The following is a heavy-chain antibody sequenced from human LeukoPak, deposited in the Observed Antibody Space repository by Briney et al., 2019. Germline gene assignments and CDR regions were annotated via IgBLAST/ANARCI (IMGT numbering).Heavy chain of an antibody. Sequence: SGTLSLTCAVSGVSISSNNWWNWVRQPPGKGLEWIGEIYHSGSTNYNPSLKSRVTISIDTSNNQFYLKLSSLTAADTAVYYCARRDDSSGYHKIFDYWGQGTLVTVSS. CDR3: ARRDDSSGYHKIFDY. CDR1: GVSISSNNW. CDR2: IYHSGST. J-gene: IGHJ4*02. D-gene: IGHD3-22*01. V-gene: IGHV4-4*02.